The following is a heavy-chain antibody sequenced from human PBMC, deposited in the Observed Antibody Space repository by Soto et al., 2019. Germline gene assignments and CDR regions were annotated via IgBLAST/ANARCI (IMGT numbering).Heavy chain of an antibody. CDR1: GGSISIKNYY. CDR3: AATSTLFGVRGRFDP. Sequence: SETLSLTCTVSGGSISIKNYYWGCIRQPPGKGLEWIGSIYDSANIYDNPSLKSRVSISVDTSKNQFSLKLSSVTASDTAVYYCAATSTLFGVRGRFDPWGQGTVVTVPS. CDR2: IYDSANI. D-gene: IGHD3-3*01. J-gene: IGHJ5*02. V-gene: IGHV4-39*01.